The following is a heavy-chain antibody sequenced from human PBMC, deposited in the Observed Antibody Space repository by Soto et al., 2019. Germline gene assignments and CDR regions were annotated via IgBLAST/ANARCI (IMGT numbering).Heavy chain of an antibody. CDR3: ARGGAYYYGMDV. CDR2: ISSSGSTI. V-gene: IGHV3-48*03. Sequence: EVQLVESGGGWVQPGGSLRPSFAASGFTLSSYEMNWVGQAQGTGLGWVSYISSSGSTIYYADFVKGRFTISRDNAKNSLYLQMNSLRAEDTAVYYCARGGAYYYGMDVWGQGTTVTVSS. CDR1: GFTLSSYE. J-gene: IGHJ6*02.